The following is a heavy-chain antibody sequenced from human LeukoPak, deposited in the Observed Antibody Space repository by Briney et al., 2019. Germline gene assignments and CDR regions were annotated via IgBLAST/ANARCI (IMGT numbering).Heavy chain of an antibody. J-gene: IGHJ6*02. CDR1: GFTFTNYW. CDR2: ISGSGGST. D-gene: IGHD1-26*01. CDR3: AKDKVSGSDYYYGMDV. V-gene: IGHV3-23*01. Sequence: GGSLRLSCAASGFTFTNYWMHWVRQAPGKGLEWVSAISGSGGSTYYADSVKGRFTISRDNSKNTLYLQMNSLRAEDTAVYHCAKDKVSGSDYYYGMDVWGQGTTVTVSS.